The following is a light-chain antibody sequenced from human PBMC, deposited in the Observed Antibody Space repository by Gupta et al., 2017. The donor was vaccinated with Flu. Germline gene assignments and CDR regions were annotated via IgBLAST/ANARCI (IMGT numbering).Light chain of an antibody. V-gene: IGKV3-20*01. Sequence: SRAPGERATLSCRASQSVSSSYLAWYQQKPGQAPRLLIYGASSRATGIPDRFSGSGSGTDFTLTISRLEPEDFAVYYCQQYGSSPRYSFGQGTKLEIK. CDR1: QSVSSSY. J-gene: IGKJ2*03. CDR3: QQYGSSPRYS. CDR2: GAS.